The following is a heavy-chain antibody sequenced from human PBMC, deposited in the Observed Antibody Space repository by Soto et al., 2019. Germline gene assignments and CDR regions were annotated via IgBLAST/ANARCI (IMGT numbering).Heavy chain of an antibody. Sequence: GGSLRLSCAASGFTFSRYAMQWVRQAPGKGLEWVTVISNDGTNKYYADTVKGRFTISRDNSKNTLYLQMDSLRPEDTAVYYCARDIVVTLTLAPVLDVWGQGTTVTVSS. CDR1: GFTFSRYA. CDR3: ARDIVVTLTLAPVLDV. D-gene: IGHD5-12*01. V-gene: IGHV3-30-3*01. CDR2: ISNDGTNK. J-gene: IGHJ6*02.